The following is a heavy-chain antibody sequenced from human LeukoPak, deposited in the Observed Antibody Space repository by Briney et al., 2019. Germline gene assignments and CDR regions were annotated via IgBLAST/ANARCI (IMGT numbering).Heavy chain of an antibody. D-gene: IGHD3-22*01. CDR2: ISAYNGNT. J-gene: IGHJ3*02. CDR3: ARGADRTYYYDSSGLGAFDI. Sequence: ASVKVSCKASGGTFSSYAISWVRQAPGQGLEWMGWISAYNGNTNYAQKLQGRVTMTTDTSTSTAYMELRSLRSDDTAVYYCARGADRTYYYDSSGLGAFDIWGQGTMVTVSS. V-gene: IGHV1-18*01. CDR1: GGTFSSYA.